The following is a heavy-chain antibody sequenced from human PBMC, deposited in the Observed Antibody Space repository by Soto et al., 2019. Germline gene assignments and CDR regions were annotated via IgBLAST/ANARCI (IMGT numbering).Heavy chain of an antibody. J-gene: IGHJ6*02. CDR3: ATDKGRMTTGNYYYGMDV. CDR2: FDPEDGET. CDR1: GYTLTELS. Sequence: GASVKVSCKVSGYTLTELSMHWVRQAPGKGLEWMGGFDPEDGETIYAQKFQGRVTMTEDTSTDTAYMELSSLRSEDTAVYYCATDKGRMTTGNYYYGMDVWGQGTTVTV. D-gene: IGHD4-17*01. V-gene: IGHV1-24*01.